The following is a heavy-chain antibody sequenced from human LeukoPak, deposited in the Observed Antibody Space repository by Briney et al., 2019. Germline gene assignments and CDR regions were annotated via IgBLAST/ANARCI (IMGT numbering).Heavy chain of an antibody. D-gene: IGHD2-15*01. Sequence: GGSLRLSCAAYGFTLSSHSMNWVRQAPGKGLEWVSSISSSSSYIHSADSVKGRFTISRDNAKNSLYLQMNSLRAEDTAVYYCARQSRSGGPGDYWGQGTLVTVSS. V-gene: IGHV3-21*01. J-gene: IGHJ4*02. CDR1: GFTLSSHS. CDR2: ISSSSSYI. CDR3: ARQSRSGGPGDY.